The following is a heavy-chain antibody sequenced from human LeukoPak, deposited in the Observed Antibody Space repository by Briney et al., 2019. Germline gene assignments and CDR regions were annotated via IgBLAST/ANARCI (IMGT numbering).Heavy chain of an antibody. D-gene: IGHD2-15*01. Sequence: GGSLRLSCAASGFTFSSCWMHWVRQAPGKGLVWVSRINGDGSGTNYADSEKGRFTISRDNAKNTLYLQLNSLRAEDTAVYYCARPYGSDSTCYSFSAFDIWGQGTLVTVSS. CDR3: ARPYGSDSTCYSFSAFDI. J-gene: IGHJ3*02. CDR2: INGDGSGT. CDR1: GFTFSSCW. V-gene: IGHV3-74*01.